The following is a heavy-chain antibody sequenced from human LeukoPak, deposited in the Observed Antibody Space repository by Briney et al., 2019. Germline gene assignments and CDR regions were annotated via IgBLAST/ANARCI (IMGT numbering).Heavy chain of an antibody. CDR2: IIIVVGTT. J-gene: IGHJ4*02. Sequence: PGGSLRLSCAASGFTFSNYAMSWVRQAPGKGLEWVSSIIIVVGTTYYADSVKGRFTIFRDNSKNTLYLQMNSLRAEDTAVYYCASSGIVVLGATYGSAFDYWGQGTLVTVSS. CDR3: ASSGIVVLGATYGSAFDY. D-gene: IGHD2-15*01. V-gene: IGHV3-23*01. CDR1: GFTFSNYA.